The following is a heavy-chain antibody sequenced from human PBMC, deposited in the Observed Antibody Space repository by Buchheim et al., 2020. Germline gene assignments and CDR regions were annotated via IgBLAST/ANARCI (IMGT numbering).Heavy chain of an antibody. Sequence: HLQGSGPGLVRPSETLSLTCTVSGASINSGGYYWDWVRQPPGKGLEWVGHIYSGGSTYFNPSLKSRVTISFDASNNQISLMLTSVTAADTGTYYCARGSYQTGWRGFPYYSMDVWGQGT. CDR3: ARGSYQTGWRGFPYYSMDV. D-gene: IGHD6-19*01. V-gene: IGHV4-39*07. CDR2: IYSGGST. J-gene: IGHJ6*02. CDR1: GASINSGGYY.